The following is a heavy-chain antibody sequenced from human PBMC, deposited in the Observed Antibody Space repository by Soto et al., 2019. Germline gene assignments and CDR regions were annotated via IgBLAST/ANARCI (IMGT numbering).Heavy chain of an antibody. CDR3: ANNARGAYYFDY. Sequence: QITLKESGPTLVKPTQTLTLTCTFAGVSLSTGGVGVGWIRQPPGKALEWLALIYWDDDKRYSPSLKSRLTITKDTSKNQVVLTMTTMYPVDTATYYCANNARGAYYFDYWGQGTLVTVSS. J-gene: IGHJ4*02. D-gene: IGHD3-10*01. CDR2: IYWDDDK. V-gene: IGHV2-5*02. CDR1: GVSLSTGGVG.